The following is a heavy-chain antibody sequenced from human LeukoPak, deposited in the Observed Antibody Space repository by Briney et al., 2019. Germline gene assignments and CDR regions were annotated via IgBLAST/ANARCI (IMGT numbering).Heavy chain of an antibody. Sequence: ASVKVSCKASTYTFTNYYIHWVRQAPVQGLEWMGLINPSSGYTTYAQKFQGRVTMTRDMPTSTVYMELNSLRSEDTAVYYCVFPGGDYVYFDYWGLGTLVTVSS. CDR2: INPSSGYT. J-gene: IGHJ4*02. V-gene: IGHV1-46*01. CDR3: VFPGGDYVYFDY. D-gene: IGHD4-17*01. CDR1: TYTFTNYY.